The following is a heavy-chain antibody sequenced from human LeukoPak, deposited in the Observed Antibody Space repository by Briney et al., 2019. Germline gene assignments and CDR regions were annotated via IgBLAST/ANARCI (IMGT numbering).Heavy chain of an antibody. D-gene: IGHD6-19*01. CDR3: ARYSSGWYSVFDY. V-gene: IGHV4-59*01. CDR1: GGSISSYY. Sequence: SETLSLTCTVTGGSISSYYWSWIRQPPGKGLEWIGYIYYSGSTNYNPSLKSRVTISVDTSKNQFSLKLSSVTAADTAVYYCARYSSGWYSVFDYWGQGTLVTVSS. CDR2: IYYSGST. J-gene: IGHJ4*02.